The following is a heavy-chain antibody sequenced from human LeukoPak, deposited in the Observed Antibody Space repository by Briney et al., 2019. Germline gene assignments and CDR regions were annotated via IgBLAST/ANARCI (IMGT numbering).Heavy chain of an antibody. CDR3: ARESSSSSGGYYYYGMDV. V-gene: IGHV1-69*13. Sequence: GASVKVSCKASGGTFSSYAISWVRQAPGQGLEWMGGIIPIFGTANYAQKFQGRVTITADESTSTAYMELSSLRSEDTAVYYCARESSSSSGGYYYYGMDVWGQGTTVTVSS. D-gene: IGHD6-6*01. CDR1: GGTFSSYA. J-gene: IGHJ6*02. CDR2: IIPIFGTA.